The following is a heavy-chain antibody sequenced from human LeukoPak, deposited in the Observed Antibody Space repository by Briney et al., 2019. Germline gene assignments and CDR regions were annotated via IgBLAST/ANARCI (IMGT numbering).Heavy chain of an antibody. V-gene: IGHV3-30-3*01. CDR1: GFTFSSYG. D-gene: IGHD6-13*01. CDR2: ISYDGSNK. J-gene: IGHJ6*02. Sequence: QSGGSLRLSCAASGFTFSSYGMHWVRQAPGKGREWVAVISYDGSNKYYADSVKGRFTISRDNSKNTLYLQMNSLRAEDTAVYYCATQPQAAAVDGMDVWGQGTTVTVSS. CDR3: ATQPQAAAVDGMDV.